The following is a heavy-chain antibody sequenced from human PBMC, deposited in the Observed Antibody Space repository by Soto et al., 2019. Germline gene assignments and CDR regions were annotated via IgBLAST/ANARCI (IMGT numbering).Heavy chain of an antibody. D-gene: IGHD6-19*01. Sequence: EVQLLGSGGGLVQPGGSLRLSCAASGFTFSSYAMSWVRQAPGKGLEWVSGISGSGVSTHYADSVTGRFTISRDNSTNALYLQMNSLRAEDTAVYYCAKEVVYSSGYDYFAYWGQGTLVTVSS. CDR2: ISGSGVST. V-gene: IGHV3-23*01. CDR1: GFTFSSYA. CDR3: AKEVVYSSGYDYFAY. J-gene: IGHJ4*02.